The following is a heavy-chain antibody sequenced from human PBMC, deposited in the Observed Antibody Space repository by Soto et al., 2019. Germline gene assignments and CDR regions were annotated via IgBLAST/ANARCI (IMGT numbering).Heavy chain of an antibody. CDR1: GFSLTTVGVG. Sequence: QITLKESGPTLVKPTQTLTLTCSFSGFSLTTVGVGVGWIRQPPGKALEWLALIYWDDDKYYSPSLKSRLTITXDSSQTXXVLTMANMDPVDTATYYCAHRPSGFGELLSRPFDHWGQGALVTVSS. CDR2: IYWDDDK. CDR3: AHRPSGFGELLSRPFDH. V-gene: IGHV2-5*02. D-gene: IGHD3-10*01. J-gene: IGHJ4*02.